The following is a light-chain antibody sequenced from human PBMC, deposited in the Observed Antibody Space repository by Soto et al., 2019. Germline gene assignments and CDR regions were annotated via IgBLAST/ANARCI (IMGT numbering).Light chain of an antibody. J-gene: IGKJ5*01. CDR2: DAS. Sequence: EILMTQSPATLSLSPWERATLSFRASQSVRSNHLAWYQQKPGQAPRLLIYDASNRATGIPARLSGSGSATEFTLTISSIEPEDFAVYYCQQRSSWITFGHGTRLEIK. CDR3: QQRSSWIT. V-gene: IGKV3-11*01. CDR1: QSVRSN.